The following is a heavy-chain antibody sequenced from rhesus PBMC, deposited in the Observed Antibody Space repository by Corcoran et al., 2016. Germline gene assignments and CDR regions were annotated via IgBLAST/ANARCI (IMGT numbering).Heavy chain of an antibody. V-gene: IGHV4-169*01. Sequence: QLQLQESGPGLVKPSETLSVTCAGSGGPISSSYWSWVRQAPGEGREWIGYIYGSGSSTNYNPSLKSRVTLSVDTSKNQFSLKLSSVTAADTAVYYCVRIGGARKYNSLDVWGRGVLVTVSS. J-gene: IGHJ5-2*02. D-gene: IGHD1-44*02. CDR3: VRIGGARKYNSLDV. CDR2: IYGSGSST. CDR1: GGPISSSY.